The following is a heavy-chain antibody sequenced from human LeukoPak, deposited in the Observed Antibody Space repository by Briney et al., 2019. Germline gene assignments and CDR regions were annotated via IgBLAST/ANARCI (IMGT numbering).Heavy chain of an antibody. D-gene: IGHD7-27*01. V-gene: IGHV1-69*06. CDR1: GGTFSSYA. CDR3: ARDRELTGDLTWFDP. Sequence: GASVKVSCKASGGTFSSYAISWVRQAPGQGLEWMGGIIPIFGTANYAQKFQGRVTITADKSTSTAYMELSSLRSEDTAVYYCARDRELTGDLTWFDPWGQGTLVTVSS. CDR2: IIPIFGTA. J-gene: IGHJ5*02.